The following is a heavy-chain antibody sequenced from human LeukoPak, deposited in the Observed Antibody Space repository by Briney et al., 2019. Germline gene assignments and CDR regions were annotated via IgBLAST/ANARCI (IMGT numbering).Heavy chain of an antibody. CDR1: GFTFSSYA. CDR2: ISGSGGST. CDR3: AKRGYYYDSSGYYYFDY. Sequence: GGSLRLSCAASGFTFSSYAMSWVRQAPGKGLEWVSAISGSGGSTYSADSVKGRFTISRDNSKNTLYLQMNSLRAEDTAVYYCAKRGYYYDSSGYYYFDYWGQGTLVTVSS. J-gene: IGHJ4*02. D-gene: IGHD3-22*01. V-gene: IGHV3-23*01.